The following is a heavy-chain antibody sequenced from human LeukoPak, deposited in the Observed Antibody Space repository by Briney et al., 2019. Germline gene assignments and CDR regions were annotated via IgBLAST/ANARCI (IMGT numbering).Heavy chain of an antibody. CDR2: INTNTGNP. CDR3: ARAGVEVVNNWFDP. J-gene: IGHJ5*02. Sequence: ASVKVSCKASGGTFSSYAISWVRQAPGQGLEWMGWINTNTGNPTYAQGFTGRFVFSLDTSVSTAYLQISSLKAEDTAVYYYARAGVEVVNNWFDPWGQGTPVTVSS. D-gene: IGHD3-22*01. V-gene: IGHV7-4-1*02. CDR1: GGTFSSYA.